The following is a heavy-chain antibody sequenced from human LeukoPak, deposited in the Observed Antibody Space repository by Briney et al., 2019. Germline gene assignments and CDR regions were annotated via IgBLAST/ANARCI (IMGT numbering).Heavy chain of an antibody. CDR2: MHDSGIS. CDR3: ASMVRGAPYWYGVDV. D-gene: IGHD3-10*01. V-gene: IGHV4-59*01. J-gene: IGHJ6*02. Sequence: SETLSLTCNVSGGSFSNYYWIWIRQPPGKGLECIGYMHDSGISDYNPSLKSRVTISLDASKSQFSLKLSSVTAADTAVYYCASMVRGAPYWYGVDVWGQGTTVTVSS. CDR1: GGSFSNYY.